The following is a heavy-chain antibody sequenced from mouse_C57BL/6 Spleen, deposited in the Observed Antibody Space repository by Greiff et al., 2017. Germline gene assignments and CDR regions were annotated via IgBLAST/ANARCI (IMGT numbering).Heavy chain of an antibody. CDR1: GYTFTSYW. D-gene: IGHD3-2*02. CDR3: ARQLRLPPYYFDY. V-gene: IGHV1-64*01. CDR2: IHPNSGST. J-gene: IGHJ2*01. Sequence: QVQLQQPGAELVKPGASVTLSCKASGYTFTSYWMHWVKQRPGQGLEWIGMIHPNSGSTNYNEKFKSKATLTVDKSSSTAYMQLSSLTSEDSAVYYCARQLRLPPYYFDYWGQGTTLTVSA.